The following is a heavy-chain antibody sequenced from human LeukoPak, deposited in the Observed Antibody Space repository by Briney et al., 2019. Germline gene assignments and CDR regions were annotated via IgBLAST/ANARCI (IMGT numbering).Heavy chain of an antibody. J-gene: IGHJ4*02. CDR2: ISKSGTYI. V-gene: IGHV3-23*01. D-gene: IGHD2-15*01. CDR3: AKQLGYCSDGSCYFPY. CDR1: GFTFRDYT. Sequence: TGGSLRLSCAASGFTFRDYTMNWVRQAPGKGLEWVSAISKSGTYIKYADSVQGRFTISRDNFKSTLCLQMNSLRAEDTAVYYCAKQLGYCSDGSCYFPYWGQGTLVTVSS.